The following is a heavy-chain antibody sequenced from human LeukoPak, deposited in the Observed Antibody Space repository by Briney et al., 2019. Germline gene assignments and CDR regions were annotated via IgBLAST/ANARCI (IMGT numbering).Heavy chain of an antibody. CDR2: MNPNSGNT. Sequence: ASVKISCKASGYTFTSYDINWVRQATGQGLEWMGWMNPNSGNTGYAQKFQGRVTITRNTSISTAYMELSSLRSEDTAVYFCARGLGYEFWSGYYYFFDPWGQGTLVTVSS. V-gene: IGHV1-8*03. J-gene: IGHJ5*02. D-gene: IGHD3-3*01. CDR1: GYTFTSYD. CDR3: ARGLGYEFWSGYYYFFDP.